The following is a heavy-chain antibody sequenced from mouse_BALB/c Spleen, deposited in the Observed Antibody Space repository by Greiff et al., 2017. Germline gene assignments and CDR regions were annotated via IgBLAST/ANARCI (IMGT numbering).Heavy chain of an antibody. CDR2: IWCGGST. CDR1: GFSLTSYG. Sequence: VQLMVSGPGLVAPSQSLSITCTVSGFSLTSYGVHWVRQPPGKGLEWLGVIWCGGSTNYNSALISRLSISKENSKSQVFLKMNSPQADDTAMYYCAREKVERPFAYWGQGTLVTVSA. J-gene: IGHJ3*01. CDR3: AREKVERPFAY. D-gene: IGHD1-1*01. V-gene: IGHV2-9*02.